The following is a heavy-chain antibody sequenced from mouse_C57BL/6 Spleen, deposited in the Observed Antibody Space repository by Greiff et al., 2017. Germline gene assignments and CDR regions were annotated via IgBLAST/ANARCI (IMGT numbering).Heavy chain of an antibody. CDR1: GFNINDYY. J-gene: IGHJ4*01. D-gene: IGHD2-2*01. V-gene: IGHV14-2*01. CDR3: ARDDGYDLDY. Sequence: EVQLQQSGAELVKPGASVKLSCTASGFNINDYYMHWVKQRTEQGLEWIGRIDPEDGETNYAPKFPGQATIKANTSSNTAYLQLSSLTSEDTAVYYCARDDGYDLDYWGQGTSVTVSS. CDR2: IDPEDGET.